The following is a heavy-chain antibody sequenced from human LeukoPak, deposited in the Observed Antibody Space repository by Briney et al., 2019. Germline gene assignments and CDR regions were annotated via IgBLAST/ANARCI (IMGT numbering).Heavy chain of an antibody. V-gene: IGHV1-69*13. J-gene: IGHJ6*03. D-gene: IGHD3-22*01. Sequence: AGKVSCKASGGTFSSYAISWVRQAPGQGLEWRGGIIPIFGTANYAQKFQGRVTITADESTSTAYMELSSLRSEDTAVYYCARDHRDYYDSWAYMDVWGKGTTVTVSS. CDR1: GGTFSSYA. CDR3: ARDHRDYYDSWAYMDV. CDR2: IIPIFGTA.